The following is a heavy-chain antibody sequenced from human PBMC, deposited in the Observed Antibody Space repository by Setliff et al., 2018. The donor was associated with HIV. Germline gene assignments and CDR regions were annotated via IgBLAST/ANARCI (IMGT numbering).Heavy chain of an antibody. CDR2: INPHTGVT. V-gene: IGHV1-2*02. CDR3: ARDVRDGFEEWFSTLDDGMDV. Sequence: VKVSCKTSGYIFIRYYIFWVRQAPGQGLEWMGNINPHTGVTRYAEKFQGRVTMTRDTSISTIYMELSRLRSDDTAVYYCARDVRDGFEEWFSTLDDGMDVWGQGTTVTVSS. J-gene: IGHJ6*02. CDR1: GYIFIRYY. D-gene: IGHD3-3*01.